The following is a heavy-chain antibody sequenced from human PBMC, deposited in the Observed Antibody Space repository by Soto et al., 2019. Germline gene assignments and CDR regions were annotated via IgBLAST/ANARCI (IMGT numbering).Heavy chain of an antibody. Sequence: EVQLLESGGGLVQPGGSLRLSCSASGFTFSSYAMSWVRQAPGKGLEWVSAVSGSGGGTLYADSVKGRFTISRDNSKNTLYLQMNSLSAEDTAVYYCAKNKGSGSYSPGDYWGQGTLVTVSS. V-gene: IGHV3-23*01. CDR2: VSGSGGGT. J-gene: IGHJ4*02. D-gene: IGHD1-26*01. CDR3: AKNKGSGSYSPGDY. CDR1: GFTFSSYA.